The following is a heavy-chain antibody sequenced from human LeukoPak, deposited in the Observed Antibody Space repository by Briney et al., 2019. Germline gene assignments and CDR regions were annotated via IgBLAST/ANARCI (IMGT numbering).Heavy chain of an antibody. D-gene: IGHD1-1*01. CDR1: GGSISSSSYY. CDR3: AGHHGGYNPVDY. J-gene: IGHJ4*02. Sequence: SETLSLTCTVSGGSISSSSYYWGWIRQPPGKGLEWIGSIYYSGSTYYNPSLKSRVTISVDTSKNQFSLKLSSVTAADTAVYYCAGHHGGYNPVDYWGQGTLVTVSS. CDR2: IYYSGST. V-gene: IGHV4-39*01.